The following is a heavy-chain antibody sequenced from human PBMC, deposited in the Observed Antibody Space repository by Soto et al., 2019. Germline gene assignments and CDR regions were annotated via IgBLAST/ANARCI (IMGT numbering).Heavy chain of an antibody. D-gene: IGHD2-2*01. CDR3: AGTTPRSTSWDYYYYGMDV. Sequence: EVQLVESGGGLVQPGGSLRLSCAASGFTFSSYWMSWVRQAPGKGLEWVANIKQDGSEKYYVDSVKGRFTISRDNAKNSLYLQMNSLRAEDTAVYYWAGTTPRSTSWDYYYYGMDVWGQGTTVTVSS. J-gene: IGHJ6*02. CDR2: IKQDGSEK. V-gene: IGHV3-7*04. CDR1: GFTFSSYW.